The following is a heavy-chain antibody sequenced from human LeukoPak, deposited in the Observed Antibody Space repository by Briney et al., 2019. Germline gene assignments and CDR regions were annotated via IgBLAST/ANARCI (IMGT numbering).Heavy chain of an antibody. CDR1: GYTFTSYA. Sequence: ASVKVSCKASGYTFTSYAMSWVRQAPGQGLEWMGWINTNTGNPTYAQGFTGRFVFSLDTSVSTAYLQISSLKAEDTAVYYCASSNYYGSGSQPDWFDPWGQGTLVTVSS. CDR3: ASSNYYGSGSQPDWFDP. V-gene: IGHV7-4-1*02. CDR2: INTNTGNP. D-gene: IGHD3-10*01. J-gene: IGHJ5*02.